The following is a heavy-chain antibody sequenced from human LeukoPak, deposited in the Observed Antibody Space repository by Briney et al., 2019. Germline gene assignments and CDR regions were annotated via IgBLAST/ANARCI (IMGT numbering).Heavy chain of an antibody. CDR3: ARGPRAKTGGYYGSGSYDY. J-gene: IGHJ4*02. CDR1: GGSFSGYY. V-gene: IGHV4-34*01. D-gene: IGHD3-10*01. Sequence: SETLSLTCAVYGGSFSGYYWSWIRQPPGKGLEWIGEINHSGSTNYNPSLKSRVTISVDTSKNQFSLKLSSVTAADTAVYYCARGPRAKTGGYYGSGSYDYWGQGTLVTVSS. CDR2: INHSGST.